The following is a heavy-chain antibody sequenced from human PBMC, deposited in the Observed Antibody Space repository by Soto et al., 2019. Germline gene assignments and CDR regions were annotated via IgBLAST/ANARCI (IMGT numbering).Heavy chain of an antibody. D-gene: IGHD3-16*01. J-gene: IGHJ3*02. CDR2: IIPILGSA. V-gene: IGHV1-69*01. Sequence: QVQLVQSGAEVKKPGSSVKVSCKASGGSFSSNAISWVRQAPGQGLEWMGGIIPILGSANYAQKFQDRLTITADGSTTTTYMELSSLGSEEAALDYWATRGRGYAFDIWGQGTLVTVSS. CDR1: GGSFSSNA. CDR3: ATRGRGYAFDI.